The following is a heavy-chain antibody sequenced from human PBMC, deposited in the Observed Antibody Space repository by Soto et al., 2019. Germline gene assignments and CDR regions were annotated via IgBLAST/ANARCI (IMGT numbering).Heavy chain of an antibody. CDR3: VIEIEVAGTVAFGF. Sequence: QVQVVQSGAEVKKPGASVKVSCKASGYTFVDYGFSWVRQAPGQGLEWMGWISAYYGTSHFAQNVQGRVTLTRDTSASTVYMEMRRLRLDDTAMYYCVIEIEVAGTVAFGFWGQGPVVTVSS. CDR1: GYTFVDYG. J-gene: IGHJ4*02. CDR2: ISAYYGTS. D-gene: IGHD3-16*01. V-gene: IGHV1-18*01.